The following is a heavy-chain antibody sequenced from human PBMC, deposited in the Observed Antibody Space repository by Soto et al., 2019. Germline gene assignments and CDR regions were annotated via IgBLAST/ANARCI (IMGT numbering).Heavy chain of an antibody. CDR1: GYTLTELS. CDR3: AREGKNGTIFGVVIFDY. CDR2: FDPEDGET. V-gene: IGHV1-24*01. J-gene: IGHJ4*02. D-gene: IGHD3-3*01. Sequence: ASVKVSCKVSGYTLTELSMHWVRQAPGKGLEWMGGFDPEDGETSYAQKFQGRVTMTRDTSTSTVYMELSSLRSEDTAVYYCAREGKNGTIFGVVIFDYWGQGTLVTVSS.